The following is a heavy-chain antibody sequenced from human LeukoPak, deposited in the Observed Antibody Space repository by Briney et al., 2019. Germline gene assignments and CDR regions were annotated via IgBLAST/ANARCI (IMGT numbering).Heavy chain of an antibody. Sequence: SETLSLTCTVSGSSISNYYWSWIRQPPGKGLEWIGYIYNIGNTNYKPSLKSRVTISVDTSKKQFSLRLISVTAADTAVYYCARDRGVGFDPWGQGTLVTVSS. V-gene: IGHV4-59*01. CDR3: ARDRGVGFDP. CDR2: IYNIGNT. CDR1: GSSISNYY. J-gene: IGHJ5*02. D-gene: IGHD2-15*01.